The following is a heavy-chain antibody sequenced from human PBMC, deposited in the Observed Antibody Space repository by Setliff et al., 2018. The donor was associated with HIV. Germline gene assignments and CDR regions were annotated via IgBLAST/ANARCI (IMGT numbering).Heavy chain of an antibody. CDR1: GFTFSNYW. V-gene: IGHV3-7*01. D-gene: IGHD6-19*01. Sequence: GGSLRLSCAASGFTFSNYWMSWVRQAPGKGLEWVAHINQDGSEKNHVDSVKGRFTISRDNARNSLYLQMNSLKADDTAVYYCARDVAVAGTEFWGQGTLVTVTS. J-gene: IGHJ4*02. CDR3: ARDVAVAGTEF. CDR2: INQDGSEK.